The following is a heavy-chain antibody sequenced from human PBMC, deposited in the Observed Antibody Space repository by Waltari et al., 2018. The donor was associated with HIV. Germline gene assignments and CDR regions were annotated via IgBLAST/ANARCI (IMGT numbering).Heavy chain of an antibody. D-gene: IGHD3-22*01. CDR2: ISSSSIYI. CDR3: ARQDSSGGNYYYGMDV. V-gene: IGHV3-21*01. J-gene: IGHJ6*02. Sequence: EVQLVESGGGLVKPGGSLRLSCAASGFTFSSYSLTWVRQAPGKGLEWVSSISSSSIYISYADSVKGRFTISRENAKNSLYLQMNSLRAEDTAVYYCARQDSSGGNYYYGMDVWGQGTTVTVSS. CDR1: GFTFSSYS.